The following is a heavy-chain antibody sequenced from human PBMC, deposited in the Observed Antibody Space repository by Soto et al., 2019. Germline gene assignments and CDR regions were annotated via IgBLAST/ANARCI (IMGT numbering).Heavy chain of an antibody. CDR2: IIPILGIA. Sequence: QVQLVQSGAEVKKPGSSVKVSCKASGGTFSSYTISWVRQAPGQGLEWMGRIIPILGIANYAQKFQGRVTITADKSTSTAYMELSSLRSEDTAVYYCARGWQLETYYYYYGMDVWGQGTTVTVSS. CDR1: GGTFSSYT. V-gene: IGHV1-69*02. D-gene: IGHD2-15*01. CDR3: ARGWQLETYYYYYGMDV. J-gene: IGHJ6*02.